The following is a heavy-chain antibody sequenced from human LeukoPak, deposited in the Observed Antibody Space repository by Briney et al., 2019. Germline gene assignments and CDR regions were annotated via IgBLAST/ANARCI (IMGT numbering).Heavy chain of an antibody. J-gene: IGHJ5*02. CDR2: ISGSGGST. Sequence: PGGSQRRSGTSSGLTFSSYAMRGVRHAPGKGLKWGSAISGSGGSTYCADSVKGRFTISRDNSKNTLYLQMNSLRAEDTAVYYCAKDLGGITGTIHWFDPWGQGTLVTVSS. V-gene: IGHV3-23*01. CDR1: GLTFSSYA. D-gene: IGHD1-7*01. CDR3: AKDLGGITGTIHWFDP.